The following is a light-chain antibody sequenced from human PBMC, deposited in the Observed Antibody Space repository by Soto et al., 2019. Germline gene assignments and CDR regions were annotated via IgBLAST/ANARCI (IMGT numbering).Light chain of an antibody. CDR2: EVI. V-gene: IGLV2-8*01. CDR1: SSDVGNYNY. CDR3: TSYTDSNIYV. J-gene: IGLJ1*01. Sequence: QSALTQPPSASGSPGQSVTISCTGSSSDVGNYNYVSWYQQHPGKAPKLMIYEVIKRPSGVPARFSGSKSGNTASLTVSGLQADDEADYYCTSYTDSNIYVFGSGTKVTVL.